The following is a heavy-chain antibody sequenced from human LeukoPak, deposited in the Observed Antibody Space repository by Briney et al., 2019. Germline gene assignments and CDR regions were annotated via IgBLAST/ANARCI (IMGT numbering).Heavy chain of an antibody. CDR3: ARVVSGCSSTSCYPYYYYMDV. Sequence: ASVKVSCKASGYTFTGYYMHWVRQAPGQGLEWMGWINPNSGGTNYAQKFQGRVTMTRDTSISTAYMELSRLRSDDTAVYYCARVVSGCSSTSCYPYYYYMDVWGKGTTVTVSS. V-gene: IGHV1-2*02. CDR1: GYTFTGYY. D-gene: IGHD2-2*01. CDR2: INPNSGGT. J-gene: IGHJ6*03.